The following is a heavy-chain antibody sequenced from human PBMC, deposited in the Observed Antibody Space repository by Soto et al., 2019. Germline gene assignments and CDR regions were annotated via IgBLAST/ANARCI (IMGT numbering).Heavy chain of an antibody. CDR3: ARDRRYCSSTSCYGAFDI. CDR1: GYTFTSYG. V-gene: IGHV1-18*01. CDR2: ISAYNGNT. J-gene: IGHJ3*02. D-gene: IGHD2-2*01. Sequence: ASVKVSCKASGYTFTSYGISWVRQAPGQGLEWMGWISAYNGNTNYAQKLQGRVTMTTDTSTSTAYMELRSLRSDDTAVYYCARDRRYCSSTSCYGAFDIWGQGTVVTVSS.